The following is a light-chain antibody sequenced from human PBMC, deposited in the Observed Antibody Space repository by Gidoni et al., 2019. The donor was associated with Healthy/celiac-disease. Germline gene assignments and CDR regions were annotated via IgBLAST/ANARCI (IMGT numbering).Light chain of an antibody. CDR1: QGIISY. CDR2: AAS. V-gene: IGKV1-8*01. Sequence: AIRMTQSPSSFSASTGDRVTITCRASQGIISYLAWYQQKPGKAPKLLIYAASTLQSRVPSRFSGSGAGTDFTLTISCLQAEDFATYYCQQYYSYPYSFGQGTKLEIK. CDR3: QQYYSYPYS. J-gene: IGKJ2*03.